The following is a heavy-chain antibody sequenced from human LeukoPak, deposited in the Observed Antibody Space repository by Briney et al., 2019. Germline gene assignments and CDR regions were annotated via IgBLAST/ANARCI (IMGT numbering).Heavy chain of an antibody. V-gene: IGHV4-39*01. D-gene: IGHD2-21*02. CDR1: GGSISSNNYD. J-gene: IGHJ4*02. CDR2: IYYSRIP. CDR3: ATWRTAKTVFDF. Sequence: PSETLSLTCTVSGGSISSNNYDWGWIRQPKGKGLQWIGIIYYSRIPYYTPPLKRRLTISFETSKNQFSLKLSSVTAADTAVCYCATWRTAKTVFDFWGQGTPVTVSP.